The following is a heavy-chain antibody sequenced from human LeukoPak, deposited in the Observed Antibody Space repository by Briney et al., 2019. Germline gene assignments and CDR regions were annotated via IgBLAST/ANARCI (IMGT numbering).Heavy chain of an antibody. J-gene: IGHJ4*02. V-gene: IGHV3-23*01. CDR3: AKHLPGIAVAGTPGDY. CDR1: GFTFSSYA. CDR2: ISGSGGST. D-gene: IGHD6-19*01. Sequence: GGSLRLSCAASGFTFSSYAMSWVRQAPGKGLEWVSAISGSGGSTYYADSVKGRFTISRDNSKNTLFLQMNSLRAEDTAVYYCAKHLPGIAVAGTPGDYWGQGTLVTVSS.